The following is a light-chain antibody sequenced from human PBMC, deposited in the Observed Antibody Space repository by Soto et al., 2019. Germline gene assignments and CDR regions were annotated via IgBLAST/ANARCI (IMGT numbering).Light chain of an antibody. CDR3: MQRPHWPPT. J-gene: IGKJ1*01. Sequence: EVVLTQSPPSLPVTLGQPASISCRSRQSLVYRDGNTHLNWFQQRPGQSPRRLMYMVSTRNSGVPDRFRGSGSGPDFTLKISRVEAEDVGVYYCMQRPHWPPTFGQGTKVEIK. V-gene: IGKV2-30*01. CDR2: MVS. CDR1: QSLVYRDGNTH.